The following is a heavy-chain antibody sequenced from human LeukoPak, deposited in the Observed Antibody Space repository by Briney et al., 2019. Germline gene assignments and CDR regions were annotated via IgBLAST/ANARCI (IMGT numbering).Heavy chain of an antibody. V-gene: IGHV4-31*03. CDR1: GGSIRSGDYS. J-gene: IGHJ6*02. CDR2: IYYSGST. Sequence: PSQTLSLTCTVSGGSIRSGDYSWNWIRQHPGKGLEWIGYIYYSGSTYYNPSLKSRVTISVDTSKNQFSLKLSSVTAADTAVYYCARGTYLSYYYGSGSYSQNYGMDVWGQGTTVTVSS. CDR3: ARGTYLSYYYGSGSYSQNYGMDV. D-gene: IGHD3-10*01.